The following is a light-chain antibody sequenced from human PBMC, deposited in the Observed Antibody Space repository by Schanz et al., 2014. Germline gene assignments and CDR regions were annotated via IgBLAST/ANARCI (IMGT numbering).Light chain of an antibody. CDR3: SSFTSTNTWV. J-gene: IGLJ3*02. Sequence: QSALTQPRSVSGSPGQSVTISCTGTSSDVGNYNYVSWYQQHPGQAPKLVIYEVTKRPSGVPDRFSGSKSGNTASLTVSGLQAEDESDYYCSSFTSTNTWVFGGGTKLTVL. V-gene: IGLV2-11*01. CDR1: SSDVGNYNY. CDR2: EVT.